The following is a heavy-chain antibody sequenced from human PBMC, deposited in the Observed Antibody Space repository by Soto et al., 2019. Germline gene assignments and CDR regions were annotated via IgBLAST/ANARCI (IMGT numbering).Heavy chain of an antibody. CDR3: ARAFTYDFWSGSLEGLDV. CDR2: IYYTGSL. V-gene: IGHV4-59*01. Sequence: PSETLSLTCTVSGGSISGYHWSWLRQPPGKGLEWLGHIYYTGSLNYNPSLKGRVTMSVDTSKNQFSLRLTSVTAADTVVYFCARAFTYDFWSGSLEGLDVWGVGTKVTVSS. J-gene: IGHJ6*04. CDR1: GGSISGYH. D-gene: IGHD3-3*01.